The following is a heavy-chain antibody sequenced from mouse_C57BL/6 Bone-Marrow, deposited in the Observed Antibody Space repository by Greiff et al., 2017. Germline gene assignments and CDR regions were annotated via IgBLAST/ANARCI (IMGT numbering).Heavy chain of an antibody. Sequence: VQLQQSGAELAKPGASVKLSCKASGYTFTSYWMHWVKQRPGQGLEWIGYINPSSGYTKYNQKFKDKATLTADKSSSTAYMQLSSLTYEDSAVYYCARGYYCSDWYFDVWGTGTTVTVSA. CDR2: INPSSGYT. CDR1: GYTFTSYW. CDR3: ARGYYCSDWYFDV. J-gene: IGHJ1*03. D-gene: IGHD1-1*01. V-gene: IGHV1-7*01.